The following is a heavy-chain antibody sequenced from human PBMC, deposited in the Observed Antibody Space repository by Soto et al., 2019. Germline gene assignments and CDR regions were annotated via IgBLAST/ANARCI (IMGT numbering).Heavy chain of an antibody. Sequence: QLQLQESGSGLVKPSQTLSLTCTVSGGSITIGGYCWSWIRQPPGQGLEWIGYICHSGNTYYNPSLKSRVTTSLDRSKNRFSLNLSSVTAADTAVYYCARVWFGESSWFDPWGQGTLVTVSS. CDR3: ARVWFGESSWFDP. D-gene: IGHD3-10*01. V-gene: IGHV4-30-2*01. J-gene: IGHJ5*02. CDR1: GGSITIGGYC. CDR2: ICHSGNT.